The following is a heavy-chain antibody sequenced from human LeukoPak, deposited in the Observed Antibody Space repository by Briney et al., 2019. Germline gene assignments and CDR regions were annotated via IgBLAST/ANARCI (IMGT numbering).Heavy chain of an antibody. CDR1: GGSIMSSSYY. CDR2: IYYTGAT. D-gene: IGHD1-26*01. CDR3: AGQGGSSPFDY. V-gene: IGHV4-39*01. Sequence: PSETLSLTCTVSGGSIMSSSYYWGWIRQPPGKGLEWIGSIYYTGATWYNPSLTSRVTISLDTSKKQLSLRLSSVTAADTAVYYCAGQGGSSPFDYWGQGTLVTVSS. J-gene: IGHJ4*02.